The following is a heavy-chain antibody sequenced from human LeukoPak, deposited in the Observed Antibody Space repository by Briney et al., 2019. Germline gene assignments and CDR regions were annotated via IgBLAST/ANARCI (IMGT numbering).Heavy chain of an antibody. CDR3: ARASPGSSDLYYFDY. V-gene: IGHV3-7*01. Sequence: PGGSLRLSCAASGFTFSRYWMIWVRQAPGKGLEWVANINQDGSEKYYADSVKGRFTISRDKAKNSLHLQMNSLRVEDTAVYYCARASPGSSDLYYFDYWGQGTTVTVSS. CDR2: INQDGSEK. CDR1: GFTFSRYW. J-gene: IGHJ4*02. D-gene: IGHD1-26*01.